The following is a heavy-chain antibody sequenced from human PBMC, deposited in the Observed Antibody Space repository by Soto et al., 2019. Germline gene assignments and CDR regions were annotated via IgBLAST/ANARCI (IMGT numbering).Heavy chain of an antibody. CDR3: SKQRADYGSGADTVSFDS. V-gene: IGHV3-23*01. J-gene: IGHJ4*02. D-gene: IGHD3-10*01. Sequence: EVQLLESGGGLVQPGGSLRLSCTVSGVTFSNYAMNWVRQAPGKGLEWVSSLSGSGGTTYYADYVKGRFIISRDNSKHTLYLLMNSLRAEDTALYYCSKQRADYGSGADTVSFDSWGQGSLVTVSS. CDR1: GVTFSNYA. CDR2: LSGSGGTT.